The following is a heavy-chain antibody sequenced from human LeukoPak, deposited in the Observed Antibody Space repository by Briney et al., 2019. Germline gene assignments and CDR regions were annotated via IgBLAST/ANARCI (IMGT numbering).Heavy chain of an antibody. CDR3: AREDYSKYNTFDP. V-gene: IGHV3-30*03. CDR1: GFTFSSYG. Sequence: GGSLRLSCAASGFTFSSYGMHWVRQAPGKGLEWVAVISYDGSNKYYADSVKGRFTISRDNSKNTLYLQMNSLRAEDTAVYYCAREDYSKYNTFDPWGQGTLVTVSS. D-gene: IGHD4-11*01. CDR2: ISYDGSNK. J-gene: IGHJ5*02.